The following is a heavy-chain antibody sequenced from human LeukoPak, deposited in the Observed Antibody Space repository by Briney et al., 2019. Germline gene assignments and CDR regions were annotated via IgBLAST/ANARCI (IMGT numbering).Heavy chain of an antibody. Sequence: SETLSLTCAVSGGSISSYYWSWIRQPPGKGLEWIGYIYYTGRTNYNSSLKSRVTISVDTSKNQFSLKLSSVTAADTAVYYCARKLLWFGELSIDAFDIWGQGTMVTVSS. D-gene: IGHD3-10*01. CDR2: IYYTGRT. V-gene: IGHV4-59*12. J-gene: IGHJ3*02. CDR3: ARKLLWFGELSIDAFDI. CDR1: GGSISSYY.